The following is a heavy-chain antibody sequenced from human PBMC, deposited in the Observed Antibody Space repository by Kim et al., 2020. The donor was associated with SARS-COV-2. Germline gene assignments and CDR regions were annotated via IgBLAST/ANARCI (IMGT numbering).Heavy chain of an antibody. Sequence: GGSLRLSCSASGFTFGDYALTWYRQAPGQRLEWVGFVRTETYRATTRYAASVVGRFTISRDDSNSIAYLQMDSLKIEDTAVYYCARDRSSYVVADVWGQGTTVTVSS. CDR1: GFTFGDYA. V-gene: IGHV3-49*03. CDR2: VRTETYRATT. D-gene: IGHD2-15*01. J-gene: IGHJ6*02. CDR3: ARDRSSYVVADV.